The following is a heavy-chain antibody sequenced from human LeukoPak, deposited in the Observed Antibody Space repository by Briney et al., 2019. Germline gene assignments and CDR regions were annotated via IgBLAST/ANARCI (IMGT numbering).Heavy chain of an antibody. V-gene: IGHV1-3*01. CDR2: INAANGNT. CDR3: ARRTVSHYYDSSGYYGY. Sequence: ASVKISCKASGYTFTSYAIHWVRQAPGQRLEWMGLINAANGNTRYSQTFQDRVTITRDTSASTAYMELSSLRSEDTAVYYCARRTVSHYYDSSGYYGYWGQGTLVTVSS. J-gene: IGHJ4*02. CDR1: GYTFTSYA. D-gene: IGHD3-22*01.